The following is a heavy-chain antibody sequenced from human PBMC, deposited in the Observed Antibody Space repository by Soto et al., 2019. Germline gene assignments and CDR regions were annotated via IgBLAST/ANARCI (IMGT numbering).Heavy chain of an antibody. CDR3: AKLGAASRCGDTSCYPVGGTFDI. Sequence: GESLKISCAASGFTFSSYAMSWVRQAPGKGLEWVSVISSGGDRTYYADSVKGRFTISRDNSKTTLYLQMNSLRAEDTAVYYCAKLGAASRCGDTSCYPVGGTFDIWGQGTMVTVSS. J-gene: IGHJ3*02. D-gene: IGHD2-2*01. CDR1: GFTFSSYA. CDR2: ISSGGDRT. V-gene: IGHV3-23*01.